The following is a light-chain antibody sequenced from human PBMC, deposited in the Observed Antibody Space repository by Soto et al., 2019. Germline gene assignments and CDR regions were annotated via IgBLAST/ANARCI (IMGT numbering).Light chain of an antibody. V-gene: IGKV1-9*01. Sequence: DIQLTQSPSFLSASVGDRVTITCRASQGINIFFAWFQQKPGKAPNLLISAASTLQSGVPSRFSGSGSETEFTLTIPSLQPEDSATYYWQQRNSYPRTFGQGNKVDIK. J-gene: IGKJ2*01. CDR3: QQRNSYPRT. CDR2: AAS. CDR1: QGINIF.